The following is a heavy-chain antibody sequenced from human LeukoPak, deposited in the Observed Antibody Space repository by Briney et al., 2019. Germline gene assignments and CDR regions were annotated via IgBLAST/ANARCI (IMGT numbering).Heavy chain of an antibody. J-gene: IGHJ4*02. CDR3: ARICSSTDCLIPD. CDR1: VFTLSRHW. CDR2: INSDASDT. D-gene: IGHD2-2*01. Sequence: PGGSLRLSCAASVFTLSRHWMRWVRQARWKGLVWILRINSDASDTNYADFVKGRFTISRDNAKNTVYLQINSLRDEDTAVYYCARICSSTDCLIPDWGQGTLVTVSS. V-gene: IGHV3-74*01.